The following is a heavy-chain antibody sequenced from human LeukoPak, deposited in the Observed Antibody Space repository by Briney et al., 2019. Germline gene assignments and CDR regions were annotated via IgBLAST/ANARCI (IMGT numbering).Heavy chain of an antibody. CDR1: GFTFDDYA. J-gene: IGHJ6*02. D-gene: IGHD2-2*02. CDR2: ISWNSGSI. Sequence: GGSLRLSCAASGFTFDDYAMHWVRQAPGKGLEWVSGISWNSGSIGYADSVKGRFTISRDNAKNSLYLQMNSLRAEDTAVYYCASFCSSTSCYKKPYYYGMDVWGQGTTVTVSS. V-gene: IGHV3-9*01. CDR3: ASFCSSTSCYKKPYYYGMDV.